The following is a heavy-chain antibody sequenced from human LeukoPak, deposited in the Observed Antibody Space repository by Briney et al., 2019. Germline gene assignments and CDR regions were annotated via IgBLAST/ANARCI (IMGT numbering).Heavy chain of an antibody. CDR2: INHSGST. CDR1: GGSFSGYY. Sequence: PSETLSLTCAVYGGSFSGYYWSWIRQPPGKGLEWIGEINHSGSTNYNPSLKSRVTISVDTSKNQFSLKLSSVTAADTAVYYCARDGCSGGGCYFDYWGQGTRVTVSS. CDR3: ARDGCSGGGCYFDY. J-gene: IGHJ4*02. V-gene: IGHV4-34*01. D-gene: IGHD2-15*01.